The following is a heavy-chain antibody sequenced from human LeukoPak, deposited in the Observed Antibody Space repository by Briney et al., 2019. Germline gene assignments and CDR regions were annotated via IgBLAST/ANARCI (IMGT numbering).Heavy chain of an antibody. CDR2: ISSSSSTM. D-gene: IGHD3-22*01. CDR3: ARDGSINYYDSSGYYPNWFDP. J-gene: IGHJ5*02. V-gene: IGHV3-48*02. Sequence: TGGSLRLSCAASGFTFSSYSMNWVRQAPGKGLEWVSYISSSSSTMYYADSVKGRFTISRDNAKNSLYLQMNSLRDEDTAVYYCARDGSINYYDSSGYYPNWFDPWGQGTLVTVSS. CDR1: GFTFSSYS.